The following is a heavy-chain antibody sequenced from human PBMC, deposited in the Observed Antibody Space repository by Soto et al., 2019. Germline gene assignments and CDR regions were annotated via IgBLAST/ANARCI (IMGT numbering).Heavy chain of an antibody. J-gene: IGHJ4*02. CDR3: ARANCISTSCQTAPIIDY. CDR1: GYTFTSYA. CDR2: INAGNGNT. Sequence: QVQLVQSGAEEKKPGASVKVSCKASGYTFTSYAMHWVRQAPGQRLEWMGWINAGNGNTKYSQKFQGRVTITRDTSASTAYRELSSLRSEDTAVYYCARANCISTSCQTAPIIDYWGQGTLVTVSS. D-gene: IGHD2-2*01. V-gene: IGHV1-3*05.